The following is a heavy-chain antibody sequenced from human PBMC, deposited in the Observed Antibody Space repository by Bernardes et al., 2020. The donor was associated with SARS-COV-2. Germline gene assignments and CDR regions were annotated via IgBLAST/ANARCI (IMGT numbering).Heavy chain of an antibody. CDR3: ATAPHYYYGLDV. CDR2: IWYDGSNK. V-gene: IGHV3-33*01. Sequence: GGSLRLSCAASGFTFSSYGMHWVRQAPGKGLEWVAVIWYDGSNKYYADSVKARFTISRDNSKNTLFLQMSDLRAEDTAIYYCATAPHYYYGLDVWGQGAAVTVSS. J-gene: IGHJ6*02. CDR1: GFTFSSYG.